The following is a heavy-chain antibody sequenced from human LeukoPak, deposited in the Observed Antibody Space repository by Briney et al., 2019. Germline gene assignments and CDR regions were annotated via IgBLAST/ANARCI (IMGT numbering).Heavy chain of an antibody. Sequence: SETLSLTCAVYGGSFSGYYWSWIRQPPGKGLEWIGEINHSGSTNYNPSLKSRVTISVDTSKNQFSLKLSSVTAADTAVHYCARRRGYSYGPLDYWGQGTLVTVSS. J-gene: IGHJ4*02. D-gene: IGHD5-18*01. CDR1: GGSFSGYY. V-gene: IGHV4-34*01. CDR2: INHSGST. CDR3: ARRRGYSYGPLDY.